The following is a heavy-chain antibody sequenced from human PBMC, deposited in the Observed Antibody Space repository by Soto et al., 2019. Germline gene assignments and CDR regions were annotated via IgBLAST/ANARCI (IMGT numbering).Heavy chain of an antibody. CDR1: GGSISSYY. CDR2: IYTSGST. CDR3: ARGKSTVARPGAFDI. V-gene: IGHV4-4*07. J-gene: IGHJ3*02. Sequence: SETLSLTCTVSGGSISSYYWSWIRQPAGKGLEWIGRIYTSGSTNYNPSLKSRVTMSVDTSKNQFSLKLSSVTAADTAVYYCARGKSTVARPGAFDIWGQGTMVTGSS. D-gene: IGHD4-17*01.